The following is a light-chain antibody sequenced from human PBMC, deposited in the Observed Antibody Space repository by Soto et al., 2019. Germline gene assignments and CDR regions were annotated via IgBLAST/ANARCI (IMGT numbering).Light chain of an antibody. CDR2: EDI. V-gene: IGLV2-23*01. CDR1: SSDVGSYSL. CDR3: YTYEGGSTYL. J-gene: IGLJ1*01. Sequence: SLLTQPASVSGSPGQSITISCPGTSSDVGSYSLLSWYQHHPGKAPKLIIYEDIKGPSGVSNRFSGSKSGNTASLRISGLQAEDEDDYYCYTYEGGSTYLFGTGTKVTVL.